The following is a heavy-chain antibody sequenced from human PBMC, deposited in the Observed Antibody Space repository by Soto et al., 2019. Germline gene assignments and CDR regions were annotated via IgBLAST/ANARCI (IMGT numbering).Heavy chain of an antibody. J-gene: IGHJ4*02. Sequence: QVQLVESGGGLVKAGGSLRLSCAASGFTFSDYYMGWIRQAPGKGLEWVSYISSSSKTIYYADSVKGRFTISRDNAKNSLYLQMNSLGAEDTAVYYCARPRRVTGYYFDYWGQGTLVTVSS. D-gene: IGHD7-27*01. CDR1: GFTFSDYY. CDR3: ARPRRVTGYYFDY. V-gene: IGHV3-11*01. CDR2: ISSSSKTI.